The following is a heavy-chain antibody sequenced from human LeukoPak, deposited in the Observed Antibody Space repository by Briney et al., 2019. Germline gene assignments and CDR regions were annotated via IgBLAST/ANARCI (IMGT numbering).Heavy chain of an antibody. Sequence: GKSLRLSCAASGFTFSSYGMHWVRQAPGKGLEWVAVISSDGSSKYYIDSVKGRFPISRDNSKNTLFLQMHSLRQEDTAVYYCARGENSKTYPVSGYWGQGTLVSVSS. CDR3: ARGENSKTYPVSGY. J-gene: IGHJ4*02. CDR1: GFTFSSYG. D-gene: IGHD2/OR15-2a*01. CDR2: ISSDGSSK. V-gene: IGHV3-30*03.